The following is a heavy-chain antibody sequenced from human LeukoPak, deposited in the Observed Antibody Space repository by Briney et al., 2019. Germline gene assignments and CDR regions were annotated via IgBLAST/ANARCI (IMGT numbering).Heavy chain of an antibody. CDR2: ITGSGGST. D-gene: IGHD3-3*01. Sequence: PGGSLRLSCGASGFTFSNYAMSWVRQAPGKGLEWVSGITGSGGSTYYADSVKGRFTISRDNSKNTLYLQMNSLRAEDTAIYYCARDERLLSFLKWGQGTLVTVSS. CDR3: ARDERLLSFLK. CDR1: GFTFSNYA. J-gene: IGHJ4*02. V-gene: IGHV3-23*01.